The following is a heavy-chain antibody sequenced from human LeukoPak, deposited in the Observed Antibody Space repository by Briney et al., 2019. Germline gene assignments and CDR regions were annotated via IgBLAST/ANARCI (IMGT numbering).Heavy chain of an antibody. D-gene: IGHD3-10*01. CDR2: IYSGGNT. V-gene: IGHV3-53*01. Sequence: GGSLRLSCAASGFSVSTNSLSWVRQAPGRGLQWVSVIYSGGNTYVAGSAKGRFTISRDNSKNTVFLQMNSLRAEDTAVYFCARGFNHGSGSFPLKYWGQGTLVTVSS. CDR1: GFSVSTNS. J-gene: IGHJ4*02. CDR3: ARGFNHGSGSFPLKY.